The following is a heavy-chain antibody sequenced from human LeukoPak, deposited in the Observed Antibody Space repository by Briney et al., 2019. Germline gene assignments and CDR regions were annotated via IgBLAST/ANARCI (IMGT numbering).Heavy chain of an antibody. CDR3: ARGPLPYSSSWYVVEYFQH. D-gene: IGHD6-13*01. V-gene: IGHV1-46*01. CDR1: GYTFTSYY. Sequence: ASVKVSCKASGYTFTSYYMHWVRQAPGQGLEWMGIINPSGGSTSYAQKFQGRVTMTRDTSTSTVYMELSSLRSEDTAVYYCARGPLPYSSSWYVVEYFQHRGQGTLVTVSS. J-gene: IGHJ1*01. CDR2: INPSGGST.